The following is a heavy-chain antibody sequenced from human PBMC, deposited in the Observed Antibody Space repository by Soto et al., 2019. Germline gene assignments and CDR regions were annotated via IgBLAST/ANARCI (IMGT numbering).Heavy chain of an antibody. V-gene: IGHV4-59*01. D-gene: IGHD2-2*01. J-gene: IGHJ6*02. CDR2: IYYSGST. CDR3: ARGVSSYRGGYYYYGMDG. Sequence: SETLSLTCTVSGGSISSYYWSWIRQPPGKGLEWIGYIYYSGSTNYNPSLKSRVTISVDTSKNQFSLKLSSVTAADTAVYYCARGVSSYRGGYYYYGMDGWGQGTTVTFSS. CDR1: GGSISSYY.